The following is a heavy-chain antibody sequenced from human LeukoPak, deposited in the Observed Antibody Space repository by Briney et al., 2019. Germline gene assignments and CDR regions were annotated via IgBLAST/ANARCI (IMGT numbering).Heavy chain of an antibody. CDR3: ARTGIDDFWSGYYDY. Sequence: APVTVSCKASGYTFTGYYMHWVRQAPGQGLEWMGWINPNSGGTNYAQKFQGRVTMTRDTSISTAYMELSRLRSDDTAVYYCARTGIDDFWSGYYDYWGQGTLVTVSS. J-gene: IGHJ4*02. V-gene: IGHV1-2*02. D-gene: IGHD3-3*01. CDR1: GYTFTGYY. CDR2: INPNSGGT.